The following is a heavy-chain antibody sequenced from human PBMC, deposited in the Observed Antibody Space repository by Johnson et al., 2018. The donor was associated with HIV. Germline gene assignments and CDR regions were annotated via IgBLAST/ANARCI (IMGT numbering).Heavy chain of an antibody. CDR1: GFTFSDYY. CDR2: ISSSDSTI. J-gene: IGHJ3*02. V-gene: IGHV3-11*01. Sequence: QMQLVESGGGLVKPGESLRLSCAASGFTFSDYYMSWIRQAPGKGLEWVSYISSSDSTIYSADSVQGRFTISRDNAKKSLYLQMNSLRAEDMAVYYCARGTGGWPLFDIWGQGTMVTVSA. CDR3: ARGTGGWPLFDI. D-gene: IGHD6-19*01.